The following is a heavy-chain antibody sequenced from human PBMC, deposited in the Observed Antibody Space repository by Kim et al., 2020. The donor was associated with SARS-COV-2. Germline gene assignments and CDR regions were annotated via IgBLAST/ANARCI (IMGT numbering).Heavy chain of an antibody. V-gene: IGHV4-34*01. CDR2: SDHDGTT. Sequence: SETLSLTCAVYGGSFSGYYWSWIRQPPGRGLDWIGESDHDGTTNYSRSLKSQFTISVDTPKNQFSLKVASVPAADTVVYSCARAGSGKGRPPCLADFWG. CDR1: GGSFSGYY. CDR3: ARAGSGKGRPPCLADF. J-gene: IGHJ6*02. D-gene: IGHD3-16*01.